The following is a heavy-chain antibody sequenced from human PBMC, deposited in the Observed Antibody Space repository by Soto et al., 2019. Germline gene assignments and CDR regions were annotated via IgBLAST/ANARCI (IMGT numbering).Heavy chain of an antibody. V-gene: IGHV1-69*01. CDR3: ARGSPQNRMAYDSSGYYYY. CDR1: GGTFSSYA. CDR2: IIPIFGTA. Sequence: QVQLVQSGAEVKKPGSSVKVSCKASGGTFSSYAISWVRQAPGQGLEWMGGIIPIFGTANYAQKFQGRVTITADESTSTAYMELSSLRSEDTTVYYYARGSPQNRMAYDSSGYYYYWGQGNLVTVSS. D-gene: IGHD3-22*01. J-gene: IGHJ4*02.